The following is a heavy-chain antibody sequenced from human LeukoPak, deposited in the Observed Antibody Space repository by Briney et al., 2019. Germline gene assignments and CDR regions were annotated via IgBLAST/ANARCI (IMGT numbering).Heavy chain of an antibody. Sequence: ASVTVSCKASGYTFTSYGISWVRQAPGQGLEWMGWISAYNGNTNYAQKFQGRVTMTRNTSISTAYMELSSLRSEDTAVYYCARPLRFGELLNDYWGQGTLVTVSS. CDR2: ISAYNGNT. D-gene: IGHD3-10*01. CDR1: GYTFTSYG. J-gene: IGHJ4*02. V-gene: IGHV1-18*01. CDR3: ARPLRFGELLNDY.